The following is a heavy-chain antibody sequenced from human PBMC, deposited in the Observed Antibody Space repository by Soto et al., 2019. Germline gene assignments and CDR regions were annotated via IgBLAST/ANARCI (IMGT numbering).Heavy chain of an antibody. Sequence: QVQLVQSGAEVKEPGSAVKVSCKAPADSFSSYGISWVRQAPGQGLEWMGGIIPIFGTTNYAEKFQGRVTITADGSKNTAYMELSRLRSEDTALYYGARVFPDGWVEPGVVRGYLDTWGRGTLVTVSS. CDR3: ARVFPDGWVEPGVVRGYLDT. V-gene: IGHV1-69*01. CDR1: ADSFSSYG. J-gene: IGHJ4*02. D-gene: IGHD3-3*01. CDR2: IIPIFGTT.